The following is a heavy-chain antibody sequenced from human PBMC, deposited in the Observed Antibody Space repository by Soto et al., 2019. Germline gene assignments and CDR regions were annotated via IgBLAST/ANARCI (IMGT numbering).Heavy chain of an antibody. CDR1: GYTFTSYA. J-gene: IGHJ6*04. CDR3: ARDFSCSSYDGFFYYGMYF. D-gene: IGHD2-15*01. Sequence: KVSCKASGYTFTSYAMHWVRQAPGQRLEWMGWINAGNGNTKYSQKFQGRATITRDTSASTAYMELSSLRSEDTAVYYCARDFSCSSYDGFFYYGMYFRGRRTTVTVSS. V-gene: IGHV1-3*01. CDR2: INAGNGNT.